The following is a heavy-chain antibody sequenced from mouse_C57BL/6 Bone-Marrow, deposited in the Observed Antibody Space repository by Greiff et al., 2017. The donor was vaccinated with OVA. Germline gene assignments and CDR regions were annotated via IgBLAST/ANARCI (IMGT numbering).Heavy chain of an antibody. CDR1: GYTFTSYW. CDR2: IHPNSGST. D-gene: IGHD1-1*01. CDR3: AMYYYGSNWFAY. J-gene: IGHJ3*01. Sequence: QVQLQQPGAELVKPGASVKMSCKASGYTFTSYWMHWVKQRPGQGLEWIGMIHPNSGSTNYNEKFKSKATLTVDKSSSTAYMQLSSLTSEDSAVYYCAMYYYGSNWFAYWGQGTLVTVSA. V-gene: IGHV1-64*01.